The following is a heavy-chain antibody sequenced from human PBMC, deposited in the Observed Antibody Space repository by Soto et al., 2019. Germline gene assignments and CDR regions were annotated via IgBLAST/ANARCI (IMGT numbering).Heavy chain of an antibody. CDR1: GGSISTYY. J-gene: IGHJ4*02. V-gene: IGHV4-59*12. D-gene: IGHD2-8*02. Sequence: SETLSLTYTVSGGSISTYYWSWVRQPPGKGLEWIGYIYHSGSTNYNPSLESRVTMSVDTSKNQFSLKLTSVTAADTAVYYCARDKITGLFDYWGQGTLVTVSS. CDR3: ARDKITGLFDY. CDR2: IYHSGST.